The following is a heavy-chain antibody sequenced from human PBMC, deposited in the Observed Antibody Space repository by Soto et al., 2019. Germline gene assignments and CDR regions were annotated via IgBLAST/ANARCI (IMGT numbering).Heavy chain of an antibody. CDR3: ARERQWLVGY. CDR1: GFTFSGYA. V-gene: IGHV3-30-3*01. Sequence: GASLRLSCAASGFTFSGYAMHWVRQAPGKGLEWVAVISYDGSNKYYADSVKGRFTISRDNSKNTLYLQMNSLRAEDTAVYYCARERQWLVGYWGQGTLVTVSS. J-gene: IGHJ4*02. CDR2: ISYDGSNK. D-gene: IGHD6-19*01.